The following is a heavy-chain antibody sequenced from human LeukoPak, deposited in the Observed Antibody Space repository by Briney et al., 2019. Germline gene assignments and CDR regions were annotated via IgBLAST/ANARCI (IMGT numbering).Heavy chain of an antibody. CDR2: INHSGST. Sequence: SETLSLTCAVYGGSFSGYYWSWIRQPPGKGLEWIEEINHSGSTNYNPSLKSRVTISVDTSKNQFSLKLSSVTAADTAVYYCASDYYGSGSYSWGQGTLVTVSS. CDR1: GGSFSGYY. CDR3: ASDYYGSGSYS. J-gene: IGHJ4*02. D-gene: IGHD3-10*01. V-gene: IGHV4-34*01.